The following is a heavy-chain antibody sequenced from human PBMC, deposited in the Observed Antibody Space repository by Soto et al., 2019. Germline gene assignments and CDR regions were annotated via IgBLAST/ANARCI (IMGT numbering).Heavy chain of an antibody. CDR3: ARPRSSSRNYYGMDV. Sequence: GESLKISCKGSGYSFTTYWIGWVRQMPGKGLECMGIIYPGDSDTRYRPSFQGQVTISADKSISTAYLQWSSLKASDTAMYYCARPRSSSRNYYGMDVWGQGTTVTVSS. D-gene: IGHD6-13*01. J-gene: IGHJ6*02. CDR1: GYSFTTYW. CDR2: IYPGDSDT. V-gene: IGHV5-51*01.